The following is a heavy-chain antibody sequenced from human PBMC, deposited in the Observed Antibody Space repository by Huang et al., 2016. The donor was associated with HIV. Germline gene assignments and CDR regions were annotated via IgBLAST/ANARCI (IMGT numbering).Heavy chain of an antibody. CDR2: IYYSGDT. Sequence: QVQLQESGPGLVKPSETLSLTCTVSGGSISSSTYYGGWIRQPPGKGLEWIGTIYYSGDTYYNPSLKSRVTLSVDTSKNQFSLNLSSVTAADTAVYYCARIPGNFDYFSAFDVWGQGTMVAVSP. V-gene: IGHV4-39*01. CDR1: GGSISSSTYY. CDR3: ARIPGNFDYFSAFDV. J-gene: IGHJ3*01. D-gene: IGHD3-9*01.